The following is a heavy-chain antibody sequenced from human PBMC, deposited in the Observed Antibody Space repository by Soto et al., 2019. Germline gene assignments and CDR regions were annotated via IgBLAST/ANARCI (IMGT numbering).Heavy chain of an antibody. V-gene: IGHV3-23*01. Sequence: GGSLRLSCAASGFTLSSYAMSWVRQAPGKGLEWVSSVSGSSGSKSYADSVKGRFTISRDNSNNTLSLQMNSLRPEDTAVYYCASPGTPEWFDPWGQGTLVTVSS. J-gene: IGHJ5*02. CDR1: GFTLSSYA. CDR3: ASPGTPEWFDP. CDR2: VSGSSGSK. D-gene: IGHD1-1*01.